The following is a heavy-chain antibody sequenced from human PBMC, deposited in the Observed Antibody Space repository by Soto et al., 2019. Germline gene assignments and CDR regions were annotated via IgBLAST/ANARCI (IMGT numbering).Heavy chain of an antibody. Sequence: SQTLSLTCAISGDNASSNSAAWNWIRQSPSRGLEWLGRTYYRSKWYKGYDLSVKSRITINVDTSKNQISLQLNSVTPEDTAVYYCACGVVGGYSRVFDSWGQGILVTVS. CDR2: TYYRSKWYK. CDR1: GDNASSNSAA. CDR3: ACGVVGGYSRVFDS. V-gene: IGHV6-1*01. D-gene: IGHD3-3*01. J-gene: IGHJ4*02.